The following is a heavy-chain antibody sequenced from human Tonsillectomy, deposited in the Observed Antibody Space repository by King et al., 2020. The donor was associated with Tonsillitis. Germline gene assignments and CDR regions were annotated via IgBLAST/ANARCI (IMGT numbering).Heavy chain of an antibody. Sequence: VQLQESGPGLVKPSQTLSLTCTVSGDSISSGGYYWGWIRQPAGKGLEWIGRIYTTGRTSYNPSLKSRVTMSVDTSKNQFSLKLSSVTAADTAVYYCAGWTLEWLFPYYYYYMDVWGKGTTVTVSS. CDR1: GDSISSGGYY. CDR3: AGWTLEWLFPYYYYYMDV. V-gene: IGHV4-61*02. D-gene: IGHD3-3*01. J-gene: IGHJ6*03. CDR2: IYTTGRT.